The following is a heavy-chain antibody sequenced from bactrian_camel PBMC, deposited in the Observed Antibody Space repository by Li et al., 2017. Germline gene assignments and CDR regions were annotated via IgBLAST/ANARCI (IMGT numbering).Heavy chain of an antibody. Sequence: VQLVESGGGSVQAGGSLRLSCAASELPISDDCMGWFRQSPGGEREGVASIYIDGGTTWYADSVKGRFTISADGAKNTVYLQMNDLQPEDTALYYCASRYISYWGQGTQVTVS. CDR3: ASRYISY. V-gene: IGHV3S40*01. CDR2: IYIDGGTT. CDR1: ELPISDDC. J-gene: IGHJ4*01. D-gene: IGHD2*01.